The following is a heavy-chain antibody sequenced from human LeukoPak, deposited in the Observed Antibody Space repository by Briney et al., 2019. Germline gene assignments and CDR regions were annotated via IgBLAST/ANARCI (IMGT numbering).Heavy chain of an antibody. D-gene: IGHD2-15*01. CDR2: IIPIFGTA. J-gene: IGHJ6*02. CDR3: ARAHCSGGSCYYYYGMDV. V-gene: IGHV1-69*13. CDR1: GGTFSSYA. Sequence: PWASVKVSCKASGGTFSSYAISWVRQAPGQGLEWMGGIIPIFGTANYAQKFQGRVTITADESTSTAYMELSSLRSEDTAVYYCARAHCSGGSCYYYYGMDVWGQGTTVTVSS.